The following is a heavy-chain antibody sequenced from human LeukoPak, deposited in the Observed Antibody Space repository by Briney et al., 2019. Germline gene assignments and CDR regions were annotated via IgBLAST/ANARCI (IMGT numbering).Heavy chain of an antibody. J-gene: IGHJ4*02. CDR1: GFIFSDHW. CDR3: AKDLLLWSGYPRPFDY. CDR2: INNDGSST. V-gene: IGHV3-74*01. D-gene: IGHD3-3*01. Sequence: GGSLRLSCAASGFIFSDHWMHWVRQAPGKGLVWLSRINNDGSSTIYADSVKGRFTFSRDNSKNTLYLQMNSLRAEDTAVYYCAKDLLLWSGYPRPFDYWGQGTLVTVSS.